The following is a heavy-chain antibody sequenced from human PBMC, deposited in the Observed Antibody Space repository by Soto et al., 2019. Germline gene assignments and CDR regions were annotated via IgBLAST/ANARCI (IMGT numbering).Heavy chain of an antibody. CDR1: GFTFSSYA. D-gene: IGHD3-22*01. Sequence: QVQLVESGGGGVKPGRSLRPSWAASGFTFSSYAMHWVRQAQGKGLEWVAVISYDGSNKYYADSVKGRFTISRDNSKNTLYLQMNSLRAEDTAVYYCAGGYYDSSGYFDYWGQGTLVTVSS. J-gene: IGHJ4*02. V-gene: IGHV3-30-3*01. CDR3: AGGYYDSSGYFDY. CDR2: ISYDGSNK.